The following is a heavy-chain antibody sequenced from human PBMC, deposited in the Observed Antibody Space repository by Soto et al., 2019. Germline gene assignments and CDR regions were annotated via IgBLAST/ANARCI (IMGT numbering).Heavy chain of an antibody. V-gene: IGHV3-7*01. Sequence: GGSMTLSCAVSGFRFKDASMNWVRQAPGKGLEWVANIKQGGTETYYVDSVKGRFTISKDHAKNSLYLQMNSLRVEDTALYYCASLDTARVETAGYWGQGT. J-gene: IGHJ4*02. CDR2: IKQGGTET. CDR3: ASLDTARVETAGY. CDR1: GFRFKDAS. D-gene: IGHD5-18*01.